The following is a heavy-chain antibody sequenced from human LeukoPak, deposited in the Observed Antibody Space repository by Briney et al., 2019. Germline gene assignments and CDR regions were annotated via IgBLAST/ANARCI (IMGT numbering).Heavy chain of an antibody. V-gene: IGHV3-11*04. CDR1: GFTFSDYY. J-gene: IGHJ4*02. Sequence: PGGSLRLSCAASGFTFSDYYMSWIRQAPGKGLEWVSYISSSGSTIYYADSVKGRFTISRDNAKNSLYLQLNSLRAEDTAVYYCARDSRGYSPGKYYFDYWGQGTLVTVSS. CDR2: ISSSGSTI. CDR3: ARDSRGYSPGKYYFDY. D-gene: IGHD5-18*01.